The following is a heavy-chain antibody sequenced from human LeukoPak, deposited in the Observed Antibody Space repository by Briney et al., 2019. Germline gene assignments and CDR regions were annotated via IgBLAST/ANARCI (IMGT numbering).Heavy chain of an antibody. V-gene: IGHV3-48*04. CDR2: ISSSGNTT. J-gene: IGHJ4*02. D-gene: IGHD6-19*01. CDR3: ARAGGSAWFLDY. Sequence: GGSLRLSCAASGFTFSSYWMSWVRQAPGKGLEWVSYISSSGNTTYNADSVKGRFSITRDNAKNSLYLQMNSLRAEDTAVYYCARAGGSAWFLDYWGQGTLVTVSS. CDR1: GFTFSSYW.